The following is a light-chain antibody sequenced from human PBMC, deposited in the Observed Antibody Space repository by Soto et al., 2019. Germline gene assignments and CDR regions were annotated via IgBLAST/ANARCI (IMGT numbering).Light chain of an antibody. CDR3: QQYNSYSWT. V-gene: IGKV1-5*03. Sequence: DIQMTQSPSNLSASVGDRVTITCRASQSISSWLAWYQQKPGKAPKLLIYKASTLESGVPSRFSGSGSGTEFTLTISSLQPDDFAAYYCQQYNSYSWTFGQGTKVEI. CDR2: KAS. CDR1: QSISSW. J-gene: IGKJ1*01.